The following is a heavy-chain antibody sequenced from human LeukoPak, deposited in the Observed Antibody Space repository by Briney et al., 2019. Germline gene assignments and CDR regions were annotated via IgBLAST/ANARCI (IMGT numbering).Heavy chain of an antibody. CDR2: ISGSGGST. CDR3: AKDSLYGSGSYYY. J-gene: IGHJ4*02. D-gene: IGHD3-10*01. Sequence: GGSLRLSCAASGFTFSNYAMSWVRQAPGKGLEWVSAISGSGGSTYYADSVKGRFTISRDNSKNTLYLQMNSLRAEDTAVYYCAKDSLYGSGSYYYWGQGTLVTVSS. V-gene: IGHV3-23*01. CDR1: GFTFSNYA.